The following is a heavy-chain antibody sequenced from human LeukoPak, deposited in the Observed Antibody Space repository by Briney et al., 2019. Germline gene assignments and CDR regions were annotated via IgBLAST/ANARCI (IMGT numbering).Heavy chain of an antibody. CDR1: GFTFISYS. CDR3: ARDEVANDFWSGYLPPRDV. V-gene: IGHV3-48*01. CDR2: ISSSSSTI. D-gene: IGHD3-3*01. J-gene: IGHJ6*02. Sequence: GGSLRLSCAASGFTFISYSMNWVRQAPGKGLEWVSYISSSSSTIYYADSVKGRFTISRDNAKNSLYLQMNNLRGEDTAVYYCARDEVANDFWSGYLPPRDVWGQGTTVTVSS.